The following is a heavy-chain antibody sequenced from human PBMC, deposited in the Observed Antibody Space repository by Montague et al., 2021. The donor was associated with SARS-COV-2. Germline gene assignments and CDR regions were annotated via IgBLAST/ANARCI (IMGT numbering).Heavy chain of an antibody. Sequence: SETLSLTCSVSGYSISSGYFWCWIRQPPGKVLEWIGAIYHGGFTHYNPSLKSRLTMSLDTSKNQFSLRLSSVTAADTAIYYCARAYCGGDCNYLYIWFDSWGQGALVTVSS. CDR2: IYHGGFT. D-gene: IGHD2-21*01. V-gene: IGHV4-38-2*02. CDR3: ARAYCGGDCNYLYIWFDS. J-gene: IGHJ5*01. CDR1: GYSISSGYF.